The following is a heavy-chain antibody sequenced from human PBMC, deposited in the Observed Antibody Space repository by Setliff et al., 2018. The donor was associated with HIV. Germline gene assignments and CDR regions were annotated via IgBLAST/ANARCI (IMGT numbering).Heavy chain of an antibody. J-gene: IGHJ4*02. CDR1: GGSIKNYY. Sequence: PSETLSLTCNVSGGSIKNYYWSWIRQSPGRGLEWIGNIYYTGSINYNPSLQSRLTISIDTSKNKFSLGLTSVTAEDTAVYYCARGSYTVRIDYWGQGTRVTVSS. CDR2: IYYTGSI. V-gene: IGHV4-59*01. D-gene: IGHD3-10*01. CDR3: ARGSYTVRIDY.